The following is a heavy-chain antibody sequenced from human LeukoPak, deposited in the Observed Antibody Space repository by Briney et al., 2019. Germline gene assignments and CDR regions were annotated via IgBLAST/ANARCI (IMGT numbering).Heavy chain of an antibody. Sequence: VASVNLSCTASGYTFTSYYMHWVRQSPGQRLEWMGVINPSGGSTSYAQKFPGRVTMTRDTSTSTVYMELSSLRSEDTAVYYCARGPLVGSVITPIDYWGQGTLVTVSS. V-gene: IGHV1-46*01. CDR2: INPSGGST. CDR3: ARGPLVGSVITPIDY. J-gene: IGHJ4*02. D-gene: IGHD3-22*01. CDR1: GYTFTSYY.